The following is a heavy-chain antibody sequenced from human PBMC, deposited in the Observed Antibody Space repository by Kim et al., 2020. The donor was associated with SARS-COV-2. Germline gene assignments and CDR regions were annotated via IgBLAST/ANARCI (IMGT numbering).Heavy chain of an antibody. CDR2: IWYDGSNK. CDR1: GFTFSSYG. J-gene: IGHJ6*02. V-gene: IGHV3-33*01. CDR3: ARGARYCSCGRCSFYYYYGMDV. D-gene: IGHD2-15*01. Sequence: GGSLRLSCAASGFTFSSYGMHWVRQAPGKGLEWVAVIWYDGSNKYYADSVKGRFTISRDNSKNTLYLQMNSLRAEDTAVYYCARGARYCSCGRCSFYYYYGMDVGGRGTRLRVS.